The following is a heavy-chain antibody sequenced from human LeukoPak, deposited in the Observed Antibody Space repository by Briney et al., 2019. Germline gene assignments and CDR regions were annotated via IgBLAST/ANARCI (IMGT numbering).Heavy chain of an antibody. CDR1: GHTFTSYW. D-gene: IGHD3-10*01. J-gene: IGHJ4*02. CDR3: ARWTRYSSVVYYLYY. Sequence: HGESLKISCQGTGHTFTSYWIGWVRQMPGKGLEWMGIIYPDDSDTRYSPSFQGQVTISVDKSISTAYLQWSSLKASDTAVYYCARWTRYSSVVYYLYYWGQGTLVTVSS. V-gene: IGHV5-51*01. CDR2: IYPDDSDT.